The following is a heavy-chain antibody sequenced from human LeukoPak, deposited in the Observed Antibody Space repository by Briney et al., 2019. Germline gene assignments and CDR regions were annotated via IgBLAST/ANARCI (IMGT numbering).Heavy chain of an antibody. Sequence: GGSLRLSCAASGFTFSDYYMGWIRQAPGKGLEWVSYINSIGSDIYYADSVKGRFTISRDNAKNSLYLRVNSLRADDTAVYFCARVSSSSLFDYWGQGTLVTVSS. CDR3: ARVSSSSLFDY. CDR1: GFTFSDYY. J-gene: IGHJ4*02. V-gene: IGHV3-11*04. CDR2: INSIGSDI. D-gene: IGHD6-6*01.